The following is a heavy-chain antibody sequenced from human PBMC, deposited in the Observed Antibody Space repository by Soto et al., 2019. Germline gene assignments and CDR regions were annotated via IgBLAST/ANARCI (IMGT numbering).Heavy chain of an antibody. CDR2: ISAYNGNT. J-gene: IGHJ6*03. Sequence: ASVKVSCKASGYTFTSYGISCVRQAPGQGPEWMGWISAYNGNTNYAQRLQGRVTMTTDTSTNTAYMELRSLTSDDTAVYYCARRISVVAYYHYMDVWGKGTTVTVSS. V-gene: IGHV1-18*04. CDR3: ARRISVVAYYHYMDV. CDR1: GYTFTSYG. D-gene: IGHD2-15*01.